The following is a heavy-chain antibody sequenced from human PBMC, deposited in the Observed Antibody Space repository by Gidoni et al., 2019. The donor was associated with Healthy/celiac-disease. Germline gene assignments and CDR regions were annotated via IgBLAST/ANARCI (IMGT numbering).Heavy chain of an antibody. CDR3: TADQPSDY. CDR2: IRSKAYGGTT. J-gene: IGHJ4*02. Sequence: EVQLVESGGGLVKPGRSLRLSCTASGFTFGDYAMSWFRQAPGKGLEWVGFIRSKAYGGTTEYAASVKGRFTISRDDSKSIAYLQMNSLKTEDTAVYYCTADQPSDYWGQGTLVTVSS. V-gene: IGHV3-49*05. CDR1: GFTFGDYA.